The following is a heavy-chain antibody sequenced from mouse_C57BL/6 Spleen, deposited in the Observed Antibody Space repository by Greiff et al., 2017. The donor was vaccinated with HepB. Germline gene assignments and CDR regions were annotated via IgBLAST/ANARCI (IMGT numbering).Heavy chain of an antibody. Sequence: EVMLVESGEGLVKPGGSLKLSCAASGFTFSSYAMSWVRQTPEKRLEWVAYISSGGDYIYYADTVKGRFTISRDNARNTLYLQMSSLKSEDTAMYYCTREGGIYYGNYDAMDYWGQGTSVTVSS. V-gene: IGHV5-9-1*02. CDR2: ISSGGDYI. CDR1: GFTFSSYA. D-gene: IGHD2-1*01. J-gene: IGHJ4*01. CDR3: TREGGIYYGNYDAMDY.